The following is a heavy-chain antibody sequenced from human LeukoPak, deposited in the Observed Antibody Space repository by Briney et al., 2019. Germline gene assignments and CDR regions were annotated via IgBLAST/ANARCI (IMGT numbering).Heavy chain of an antibody. D-gene: IGHD3-9*01. CDR1: GYTFTSSG. V-gene: IGHV1-18*01. CDR3: ARARYFDWLSPFDY. J-gene: IGHJ4*02. Sequence: ASVKVSCKASGYTFTSSGISWVRQAPGQGLEWMGWISAYNGNTHYVQNLQGRVTMTRDTSTNTVYMELSSLRSEDTAVYYCARARYFDWLSPFDYWGQGTLVTVSS. CDR2: ISAYNGNT.